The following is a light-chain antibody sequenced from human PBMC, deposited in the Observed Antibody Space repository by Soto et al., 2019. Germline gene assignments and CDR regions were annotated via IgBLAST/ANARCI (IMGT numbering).Light chain of an antibody. CDR2: DAS. CDR1: QSVSNN. V-gene: IGKV3-15*01. J-gene: IGKJ1*01. CDR3: PQYNNWPPWT. Sequence: ILMTQSPATLSVSPGERATLSCRASQSVSNNLAWYQQKPGQAPRLLIYDASTRATGIPARFSGSGSGTVFTLTISGLQSEDFAVYYCPQYNNWPPWTFGQGTKVEIK.